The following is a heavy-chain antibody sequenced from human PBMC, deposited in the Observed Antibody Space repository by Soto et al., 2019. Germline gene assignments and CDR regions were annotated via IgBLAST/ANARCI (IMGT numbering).Heavy chain of an antibody. CDR3: GRQFDS. J-gene: IGHJ4*02. Sequence: LRLSCVASGFNSRNYWMHWVRQAPGEGLVGVSRIKGDGSSTNYADSVKGRFTISRDNAKNTLYLQMNSLRAEDTAVYYCGRQFDSCGQGTLVTVSS. CDR2: IKGDGSST. V-gene: IGHV3-74*01. CDR1: GFNSRNYW.